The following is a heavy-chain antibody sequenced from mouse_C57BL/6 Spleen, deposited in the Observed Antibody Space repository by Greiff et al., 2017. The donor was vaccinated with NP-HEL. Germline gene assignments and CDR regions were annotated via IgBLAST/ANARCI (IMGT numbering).Heavy chain of an antibody. CDR2: FYPGSGSI. CDR1: GYTFTEYT. V-gene: IGHV1-62-2*01. CDR3: ARHEEIRGSKGYDYDDAMDD. D-gene: IGHD2-4*01. Sequence: QVQLQQSGAELVKPGASVKLSCKASGYTFTEYTIHWVKQRSGQGLEWIGWFYPGSGSIKYNEKFKDKATLTADKSSSTVYMELSRLTSEDSAVYFCARHEEIRGSKGYDYDDAMDDWGQGTSVTVSS. J-gene: IGHJ4*01.